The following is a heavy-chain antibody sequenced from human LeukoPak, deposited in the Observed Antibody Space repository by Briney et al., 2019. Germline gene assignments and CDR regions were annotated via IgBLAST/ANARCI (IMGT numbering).Heavy chain of an antibody. CDR3: ARGFRSVTTWGYFDY. D-gene: IGHD4-17*01. V-gene: IGHV3-66*01. CDR2: IYSGGGT. CDR1: GFTVSTNY. J-gene: IGHJ4*02. Sequence: PRGSLRLSCAASGFTVSTNYMSWVRQAPGKGLEWISLIYSGGGTYYADSVKGRFTISRDNSRNTLSLQMNSLRVDDTAVYYCARGFRSVTTWGYFDYWGQGALVTVSS.